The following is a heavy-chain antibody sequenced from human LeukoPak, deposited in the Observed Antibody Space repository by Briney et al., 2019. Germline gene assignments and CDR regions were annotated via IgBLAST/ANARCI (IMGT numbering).Heavy chain of an antibody. D-gene: IGHD1-1*01. CDR2: ISYDGSNK. CDR3: AKGNEPLYYYYGMDV. CDR1: GFTFSSYG. Sequence: GRSLRLSCAASGFTFSSYGMHWVRQAPGKGLEWVAVISYDGSNKYYADSVKGRFTISRDNSKNTLYLQMNGLRAEDTAVYYCAKGNEPLYYYYGMDVWGQGTTVTVSS. V-gene: IGHV3-30*18. J-gene: IGHJ6*02.